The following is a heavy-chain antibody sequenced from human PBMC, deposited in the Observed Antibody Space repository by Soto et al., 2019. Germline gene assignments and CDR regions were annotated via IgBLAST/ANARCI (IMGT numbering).Heavy chain of an antibody. D-gene: IGHD6-13*01. V-gene: IGHV3-30*04. CDR1: GFTFSSYA. Sequence: GGSPRLSCAASGFTFSSYAMHWVRQAPGKGLEWVAVISYDGSNKYYADSVKGRFTISRDNSKNTLYLQMNSLRAEDTAVYYCARDITAAGTYYYYYMDVWGKGTTVTVSS. J-gene: IGHJ6*03. CDR3: ARDITAAGTYYYYYMDV. CDR2: ISYDGSNK.